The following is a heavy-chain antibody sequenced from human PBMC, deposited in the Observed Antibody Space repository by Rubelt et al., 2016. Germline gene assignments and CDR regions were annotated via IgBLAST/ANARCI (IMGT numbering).Heavy chain of an antibody. CDR1: GGSISSSSYY. J-gene: IGHJ4*02. D-gene: IGHD2-2*01. V-gene: IGHV4-39*07. CDR3: ARYGLGYCSSTSCQNDY. Sequence: QLQLQESGPGLVKPSETLSLTCTVSGGSISSSSYYWGWIRQPPGKGLEWIGSIYYSGSTSYNPSLKSRVTISVETSKNQFSLKLSSVTAADTAVYYCARYGLGYCSSTSCQNDYWGQGTLVTVSS. CDR2: IYYSGST.